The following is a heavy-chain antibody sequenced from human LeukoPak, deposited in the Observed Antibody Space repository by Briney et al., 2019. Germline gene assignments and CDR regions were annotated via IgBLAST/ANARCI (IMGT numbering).Heavy chain of an antibody. CDR3: ARSELGRYYYYYMDV. V-gene: IGHV3-66*02. J-gene: IGHJ6*03. Sequence: GGSLRLSRAASGFTVSNNYMSWVRQAPGKGLEWVSVIYSGGSTYYADSVKGRFTISRDNSKNTLYLQMNSQRVEDTAVYYCARSELGRYYYYYMDVWGKGTTVTVSS. CDR1: GFTVSNNY. CDR2: IYSGGST. D-gene: IGHD1-7*01.